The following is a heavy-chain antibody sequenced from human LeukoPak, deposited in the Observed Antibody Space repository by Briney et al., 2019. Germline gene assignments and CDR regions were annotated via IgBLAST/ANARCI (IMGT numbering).Heavy chain of an antibody. CDR1: GFTFSDYY. V-gene: IGHV3-11*05. D-gene: IGHD1-26*01. CDR2: ISPSTTHT. CDR3: ARDLGHILEANTINYYGMDV. J-gene: IGHJ6*02. Sequence: PGGSLRLSCAASGFTFSDYYMSWSRQAPGKGLEWLSYISPSTTHTSYADSVKGRFTISRDNAKNLLFLQMNSLRAEDTAVYYCARDLGHILEANTINYYGMDVWGQGTTVTVSS.